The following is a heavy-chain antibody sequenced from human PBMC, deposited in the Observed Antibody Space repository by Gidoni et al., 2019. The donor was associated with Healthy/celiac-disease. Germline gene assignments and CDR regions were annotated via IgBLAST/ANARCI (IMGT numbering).Heavy chain of an antibody. J-gene: IGHJ4*02. CDR3: ARVEYGGNSPGLDY. V-gene: IGHV3-21*01. D-gene: IGHD2-21*02. CDR1: GFTFSSYS. CDR2: ISSSSSYI. Sequence: EVQLVESGGGLVKPGGSLRLSCAASGFTFSSYSMNWVRQAPGKGLEWVSSISSSSSYIYYADSVKGRFTISRDNAKNSLYLQMNSLRAEDTAVYYCARVEYGGNSPGLDYWGQGTLVTVSS.